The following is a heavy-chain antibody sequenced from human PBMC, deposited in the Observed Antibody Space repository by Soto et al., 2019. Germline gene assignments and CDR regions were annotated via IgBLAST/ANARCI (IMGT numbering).Heavy chain of an antibody. CDR1: DGYISGFY. J-gene: IGHJ4*02. CDR2: INHSGST. Sequence: SETMSHTYAVYDGYISGFYWSWIRQTPGKGLEWIGEINHSGSTNYNPSLKSRVTISVDTSKNQFSLKLSSVTAADTAVYYCAREAEGIAAAGYDYWGQGILVTVSS. CDR3: AREAEGIAAAGYDY. D-gene: IGHD6-13*01. V-gene: IGHV4-34*01.